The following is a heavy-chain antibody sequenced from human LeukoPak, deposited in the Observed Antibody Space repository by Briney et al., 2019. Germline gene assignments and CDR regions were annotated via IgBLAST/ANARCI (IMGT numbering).Heavy chain of an antibody. Sequence: KSGGSLRLSCAASGSTFSNYGMHWVRQAPGKGLEWVAVVYYDGSTKYYAASVKGRFTVSRDNSKNTLYLQMNSLRAEDTAIYYCARGMTTSDYWGQGTLVTVSS. CDR2: VYYDGSTK. V-gene: IGHV3-33*01. CDR3: ARGMTTSDY. D-gene: IGHD4-17*01. J-gene: IGHJ4*02. CDR1: GSTFSNYG.